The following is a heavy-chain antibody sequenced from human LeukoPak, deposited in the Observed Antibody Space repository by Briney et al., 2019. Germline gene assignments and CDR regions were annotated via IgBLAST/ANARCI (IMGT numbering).Heavy chain of an antibody. J-gene: IGHJ4*02. Sequence: PGGSLRLSCAASGFTFSSYWMSWVRQAPGEGLEWVANIKQDGSEKYYVDSVKGRFAISRDNAKNALYLQMNSLRAEDTAVYYCARGQYCSGGSCYYLDYWGQGTLVTVSS. V-gene: IGHV3-7*03. D-gene: IGHD2-15*01. CDR1: GFTFSSYW. CDR2: IKQDGSEK. CDR3: ARGQYCSGGSCYYLDY.